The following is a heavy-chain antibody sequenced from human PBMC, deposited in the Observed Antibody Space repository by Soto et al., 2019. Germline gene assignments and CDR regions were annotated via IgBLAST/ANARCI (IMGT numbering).Heavy chain of an antibody. Sequence: QVQLVESGGGVVQPGRSLRLSCAASGFTFSSYGMHWVRQAPGKGLEWVAVISYDGSNKYYADSVKGRFTISRDNSKNTLYLQMNSLRAEDTAVYYCAKEGRPGSHFDYWGQGPLVTVSS. V-gene: IGHV3-30*18. J-gene: IGHJ4*02. CDR3: AKEGRPGSHFDY. D-gene: IGHD3-10*01. CDR1: GFTFSSYG. CDR2: ISYDGSNK.